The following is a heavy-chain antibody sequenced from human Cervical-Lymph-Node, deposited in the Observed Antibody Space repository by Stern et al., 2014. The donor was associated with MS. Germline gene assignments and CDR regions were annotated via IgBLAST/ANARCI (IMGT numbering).Heavy chain of an antibody. CDR2: IWYDGSNK. J-gene: IGHJ6*02. D-gene: IGHD3-3*01. V-gene: IGHV3-33*01. CDR3: ARDGPGSVLRFLEWFKPYGMDV. CDR1: GFTFSSYG. Sequence: VQLVESGGGVVQPGRSLRLSCAASGFTFSSYGMHWVRQAPGKGLEWVAVIWYDGSNKYYADSVKGRFTISRDNSKNTLYLQMNSLRAEDTAVYYCARDGPGSVLRFLEWFKPYGMDVWGQGTTVTVSS.